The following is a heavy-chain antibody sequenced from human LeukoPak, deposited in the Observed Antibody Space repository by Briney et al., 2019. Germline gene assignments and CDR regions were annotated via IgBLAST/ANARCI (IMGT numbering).Heavy chain of an antibody. J-gene: IGHJ4*02. CDR1: GYTFTSYG. D-gene: IGHD3-22*01. V-gene: IGHV1-18*01. Sequence: ASVKGSSKASGYTFTSYGISWARQAPRQGLEWMGWISGYNGKTNYAQKLQDRVTMTTDTSTSTAYTELRSLRSDDTAVYYCAREYRDYYDSSGNYLDFWGQGTLVTVSS. CDR2: ISGYNGKT. CDR3: AREYRDYYDSSGNYLDF.